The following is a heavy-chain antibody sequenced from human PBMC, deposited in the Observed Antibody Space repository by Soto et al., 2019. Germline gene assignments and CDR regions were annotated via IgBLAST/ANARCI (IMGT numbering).Heavy chain of an antibody. CDR2: ISSSSSYI. J-gene: IGHJ5*02. Sequence: EVQLVESGGGLVKPGGSLRLSCAASGFTFSSYSMNWVRQAPGKGLEWVSSISSSSSYIYYADSVKGRFTISRDNAKNSLYLQMNSLRAEDTAEYYCARDRIVVVPAAIWFDPWGQGTLVTVSS. D-gene: IGHD2-2*01. V-gene: IGHV3-21*01. CDR1: GFTFSSYS. CDR3: ARDRIVVVPAAIWFDP.